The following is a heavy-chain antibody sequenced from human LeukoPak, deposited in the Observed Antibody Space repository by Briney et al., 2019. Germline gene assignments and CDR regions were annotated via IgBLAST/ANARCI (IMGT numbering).Heavy chain of an antibody. J-gene: IGHJ4*02. Sequence: GGSLRLSCAASGFTFSSYAMSWVRQAPGKGLEWVSAIRGYGGSTYYADSVKGRFTISRDNSKNTLYLQLNSLRAEDTAVYYCAKATYYDFLVGDYFDNWGQGTLVTVSS. CDR1: GFTFSSYA. V-gene: IGHV3-23*01. CDR3: AKATYYDFLVGDYFDN. D-gene: IGHD3-3*01. CDR2: IRGYGGST.